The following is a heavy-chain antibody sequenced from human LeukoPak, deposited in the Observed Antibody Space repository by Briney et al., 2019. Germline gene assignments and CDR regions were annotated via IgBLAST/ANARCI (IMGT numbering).Heavy chain of an antibody. J-gene: IGHJ5*02. CDR2: IYSGGST. CDR3: ARDKHSSSWYGGYYNWFDP. V-gene: IGHV3-66*01. CDR1: GFTFSNY. D-gene: IGHD6-13*01. Sequence: GGTLRLPCAASGFTFSNYMSWVRQAPGKGLEWVSVIYSGGSTYYADSVKGRFTISRDNSKNTLYLQMNSLRAEDTAVYYCARDKHSSSWYGGYYNWFDPWGQGTLVTVSS.